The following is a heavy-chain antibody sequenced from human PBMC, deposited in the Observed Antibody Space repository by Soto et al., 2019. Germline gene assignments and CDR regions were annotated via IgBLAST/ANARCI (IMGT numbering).Heavy chain of an antibody. V-gene: IGHV3-30*18. CDR2: ISYDGSNK. J-gene: IGHJ5*02. Sequence: QVQLVESGGGVVQPGRSLRLSCAASGFTFSSYGMHWVRQAPGKGLEGGAGISYDGSNKYYADSVKGRFTISRDKSKNTLYLQMNSLRAEDTAVYYCAKVGIPAATYNSFDPWGQGTLVTVSS. CDR3: AKVGIPAATYNSFDP. CDR1: GFTFSSYG. D-gene: IGHD2-2*01.